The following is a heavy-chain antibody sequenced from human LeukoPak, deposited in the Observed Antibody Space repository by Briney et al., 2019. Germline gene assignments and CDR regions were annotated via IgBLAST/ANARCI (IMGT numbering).Heavy chain of an antibody. V-gene: IGHV3-66*01. CDR3: ARSGPFRSSSWYRVPTSGNPLDY. Sequence: GGSLRLSCAASGFTVSSNYMSWVRQAPGKGLEWVSVIYSGGSTYYADSVKGRFTISRDNSKNTLYLQMNSLRAEDTAVYYCARSGPFRSSSWYRVPTSGNPLDYWGQGTLVTVSS. D-gene: IGHD6-13*01. CDR2: IYSGGST. CDR1: GFTVSSNY. J-gene: IGHJ4*02.